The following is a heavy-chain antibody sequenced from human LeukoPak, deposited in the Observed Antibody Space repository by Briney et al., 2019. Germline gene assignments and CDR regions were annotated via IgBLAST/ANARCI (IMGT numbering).Heavy chain of an antibody. CDR3: ARGANHSYFDY. CDR1: GGSFSGYY. J-gene: IGHJ4*02. V-gene: IGHV4-34*01. CDR2: INHSGST. D-gene: IGHD1-14*01. Sequence: PSETLSLTCAVYGGSFSGYYWSWIRQPPGKGLERIGEINHSGSTNYNPSLKSRVTISVDTSKNQFSLKLSSVTAADTAVYYCARGANHSYFDYWGQGTLVTVSS.